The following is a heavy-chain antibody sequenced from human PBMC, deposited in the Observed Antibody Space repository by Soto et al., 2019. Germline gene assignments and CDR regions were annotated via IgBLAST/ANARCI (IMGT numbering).Heavy chain of an antibody. V-gene: IGHV2-5*02. CDR1: GISLSTSWVG. J-gene: IGHJ4*02. Sequence: QITLKESGPTLVKPTQTLTLTCTFCGISLSTSWVGVGWIRPPPGKALEWLGIIYWDADKRYSPSLKSRFTITKDTSKSQVVLTMTDMDPVDTATHYCAHTHADDILSGYIFGYWGQVALGTVSS. D-gene: IGHD3-9*01. CDR3: AHTHADDILSGYIFGY. CDR2: IYWDADK.